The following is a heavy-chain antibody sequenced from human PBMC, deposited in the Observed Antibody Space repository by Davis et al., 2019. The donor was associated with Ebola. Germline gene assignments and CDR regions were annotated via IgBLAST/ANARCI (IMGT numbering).Heavy chain of an antibody. V-gene: IGHV3-21*01. J-gene: IGHJ2*01. CDR1: GFTFSTYS. D-gene: IGHD2-21*02. CDR3: VRDPALVVTGGGWFFGL. Sequence: GESLKISCEASGFTFSTYSLNWVRQAPGKGLEWVSFISSSSNYIYYADSVKGRFTVSRDNAKNSLYLQMNSLRAEDTAVYYCVRDPALVVTGGGWFFGLWGRGTLVTVSS. CDR2: ISSSSNYI.